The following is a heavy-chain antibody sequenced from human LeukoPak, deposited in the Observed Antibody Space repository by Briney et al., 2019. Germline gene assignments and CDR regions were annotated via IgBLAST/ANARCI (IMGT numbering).Heavy chain of an antibody. J-gene: IGHJ4*02. CDR3: ATLPYYYDSSGSYYFDY. Sequence: GGSLRLSCAASGFIFNSYGMLWVRQASGKGLEWAAFIRYDGSNKYYADSVKGRFTISRDNSKNTLYLQMNSLRVEDTAVYYCATLPYYYDSSGSYYFDYWGQGTLVTVSS. V-gene: IGHV3-30*02. CDR2: IRYDGSNK. CDR1: GFIFNSYG. D-gene: IGHD3-22*01.